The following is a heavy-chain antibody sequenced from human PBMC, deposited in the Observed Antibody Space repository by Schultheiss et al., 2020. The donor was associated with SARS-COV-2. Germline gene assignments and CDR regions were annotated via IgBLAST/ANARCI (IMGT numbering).Heavy chain of an antibody. J-gene: IGHJ3*02. CDR3: AKATGSIDAFDI. CDR1: GFTFSSYA. V-gene: IGHV3-23*01. Sequence: GGSLRLSCAASGFTFSSYAMSWVRQAPGKGLEWVSAISGSGGSTYYADSVKGRFTISRDNYKNTLYLQMNSLRAEDTAVYYCAKATGSIDAFDIWGQGTMVTVSS. D-gene: IGHD2-8*02. CDR2: ISGSGGST.